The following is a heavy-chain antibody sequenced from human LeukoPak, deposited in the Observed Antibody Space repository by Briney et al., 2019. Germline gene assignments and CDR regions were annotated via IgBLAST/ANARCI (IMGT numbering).Heavy chain of an antibody. V-gene: IGHV3-30*02. CDR2: IQYDGSNE. CDR1: GFTFSSYG. D-gene: IGHD2-8*01. J-gene: IGHJ6*03. Sequence: PGGSLRLSCAASGFTFSSYGMHWVRQAPGKGLEWVAYIQYDGSNEQYADSVKGRFNISRDSSKNILYLQMSSLRAEDTAVYYCAKDRCSNGIGCYYYYMDVWGKGTTVTISS. CDR3: AKDRCSNGIGCYYYYMDV.